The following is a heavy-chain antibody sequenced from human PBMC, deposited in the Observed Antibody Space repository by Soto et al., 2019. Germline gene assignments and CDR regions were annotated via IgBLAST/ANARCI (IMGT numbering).Heavy chain of an antibody. CDR2: ISSSGSTI. CDR1: GFTFSSYE. Sequence: GGSLRLSCAASGFTFSSYEMNWVRQAPGKGLEWVSYISSSGSTIYYADSVKGRFTISRDDAKNSLHLQMNSLRAEDTAVYYCARVGGSWYTVDYWGQGTLVTVSS. V-gene: IGHV3-48*03. CDR3: ARVGGSWYTVDY. D-gene: IGHD6-13*01. J-gene: IGHJ4*02.